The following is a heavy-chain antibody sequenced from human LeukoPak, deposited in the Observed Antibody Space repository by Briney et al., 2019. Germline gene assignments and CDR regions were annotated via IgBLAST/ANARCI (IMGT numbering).Heavy chain of an antibody. CDR3: ARGGCSGGSCYSSWFDP. CDR2: IDPNSGGR. V-gene: IGHV1-2*02. J-gene: IGHJ5*02. Sequence: ASAKVSCKPSGYSFYDFYIHWVRQAPGQGLEWMGWIDPNSGGRNYAQKFQGRVTMTRDTSSTTAYMVLSSLTSDDTAVYYCARGGCSGGSCYSSWFDPWGQGTLVSVSS. D-gene: IGHD2-15*01. CDR1: GYSFYDFY.